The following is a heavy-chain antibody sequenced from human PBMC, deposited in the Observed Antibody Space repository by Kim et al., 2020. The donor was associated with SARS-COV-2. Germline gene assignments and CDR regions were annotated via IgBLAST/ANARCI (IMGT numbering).Heavy chain of an antibody. J-gene: IGHJ5*02. CDR1: GGSVSSSSYY. V-gene: IGHV4-39*01. CDR3: ARHLPMMYDVLTGYLSGFDP. D-gene: IGHD3-9*01. CDR2: IYYSGTT. Sequence: SETLSLTCTVSGGSVSSSSYYWGWIRQPPGKGLEWIGSIYYSGTTYYNPSLKSRVTISVDTSKNQFSLKLSSVTASDTAVYYCARHLPMMYDVLTGYLSGFDPCGQGALVTVSS.